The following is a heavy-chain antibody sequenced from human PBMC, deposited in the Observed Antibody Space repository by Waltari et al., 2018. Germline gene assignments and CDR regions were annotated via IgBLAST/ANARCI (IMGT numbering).Heavy chain of an antibody. V-gene: IGHV4-59*11. Sequence: QVQLQESGPGLVKPSETLSLTCTVSGGSISSHYWSWIRQPPGKGLEWIGYIYYSGSTNYTPALKSRVTISVDTSKNQFSLKLSSVTAADTAVYYCARSRPYYSGGNHNWYFDLWGRGTLVTVSS. J-gene: IGHJ2*01. CDR3: ARSRPYYSGGNHNWYFDL. CDR1: GGSISSHY. CDR2: IYYSGST. D-gene: IGHD3-22*01.